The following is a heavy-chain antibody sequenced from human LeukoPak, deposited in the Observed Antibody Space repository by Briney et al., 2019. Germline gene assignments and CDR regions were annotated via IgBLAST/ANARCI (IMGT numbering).Heavy chain of an antibody. CDR2: IYYSGTT. D-gene: IGHD6-19*01. CDR3: ARRRLGWYSGDY. Sequence: PSETLSLTCTASGGSISSSSHYWGWIRQPPGKGLEWIGSIYYSGTTYYNPSLKSRVTISVDTSKNQFSLKLTSVTAADTAVYYCARRRLGWYSGDYWGQGTLVTVSS. CDR1: GGSISSSSHY. J-gene: IGHJ4*02. V-gene: IGHV4-39*01.